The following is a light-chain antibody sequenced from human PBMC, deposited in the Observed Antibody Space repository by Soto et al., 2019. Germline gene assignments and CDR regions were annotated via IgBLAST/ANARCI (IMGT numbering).Light chain of an antibody. Sequence: DIQMTQSPSTLSASVGDRVTITCRASQSISSWLAWYQQKPGKAPKLLIYKASSLESGVPSRFSVSGSGIEFSLTISSLQPDYFATYYCQQYDSYPRTFGQGTKVEI. V-gene: IGKV1-5*03. J-gene: IGKJ1*01. CDR2: KAS. CDR3: QQYDSYPRT. CDR1: QSISSW.